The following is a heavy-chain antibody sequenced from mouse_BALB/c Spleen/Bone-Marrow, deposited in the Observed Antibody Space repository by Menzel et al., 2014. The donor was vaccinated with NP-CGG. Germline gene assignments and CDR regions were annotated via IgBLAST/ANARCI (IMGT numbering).Heavy chain of an antibody. CDR1: GYTFTDYV. CDR3: ARYYDYDWYFDV. CDR2: IYPGSGST. V-gene: IGHV1-77*01. J-gene: IGHJ1*01. D-gene: IGHD2-4*01. Sequence: VKLQESGPELVKPGASVKMSCEASGYTFTDYVISWVKQRTGQGLEWIGEIYPGSGSTYYNEKFKGKATLTAGKSSNTAYMQLSSLTSEDSAVYFCARYYDYDWYFDVWGAGTTVTVSS.